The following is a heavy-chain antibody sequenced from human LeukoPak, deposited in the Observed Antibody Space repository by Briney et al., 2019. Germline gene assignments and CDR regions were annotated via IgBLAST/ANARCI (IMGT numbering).Heavy chain of an antibody. CDR2: INHSGST. CDR1: GGSFSGYY. CDR3: ARGGAWAVVVAATHYYFDY. J-gene: IGHJ4*02. D-gene: IGHD2-15*01. Sequence: SETLSLTCAVYGGSFSGYYWSWIRQPPGKGLEWIGEINHSGSTNYNPSLKSRVTISVDTSKNQFSLKLSSVTAADTAVYYCARGGAWAVVVAATHYYFDYWGQGTLVTVSS. V-gene: IGHV4-34*01.